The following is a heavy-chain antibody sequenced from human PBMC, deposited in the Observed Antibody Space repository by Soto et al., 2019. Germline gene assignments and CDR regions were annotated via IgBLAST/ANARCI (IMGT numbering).Heavy chain of an antibody. V-gene: IGHV1-18*04. D-gene: IGHD2-21*02. CDR1: GYTFTSYG. J-gene: IGHJ6*02. Sequence: ASGQVSGKASGYTFTSYGISWVRQPPGQGLEWMGWISAYNGNTNYAQKLQGRVTMTTDTSTSTAYMELRSLRSDDTAVYYCARHIVVVTAISGYYYYGMDVWGQGTTVTVSS. CDR3: ARHIVVVTAISGYYYYGMDV. CDR2: ISAYNGNT.